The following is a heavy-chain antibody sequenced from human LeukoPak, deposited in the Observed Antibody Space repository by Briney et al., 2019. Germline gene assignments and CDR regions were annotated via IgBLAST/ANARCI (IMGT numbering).Heavy chain of an antibody. V-gene: IGHV3-23*01. J-gene: IGHJ4*02. D-gene: IGHD3-22*01. Sequence: GGSLRLSCAVSGITLSNYGMSWVRQSPGKGLEWVAGISDSGGRTNYADSVKGRFTISRDNPKNTLYLQMNSLIAEDTAGYFCAKRGVVTRVILVGFHKEAYYFDSWGQGALVTVSS. CDR3: AKRGVVTRVILVGFHKEAYYFDS. CDR2: ISDSGGRT. CDR1: GITLSNYG.